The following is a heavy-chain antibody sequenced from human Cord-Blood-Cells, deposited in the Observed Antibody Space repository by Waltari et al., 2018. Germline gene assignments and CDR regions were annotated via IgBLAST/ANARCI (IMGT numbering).Heavy chain of an antibody. D-gene: IGHD7-27*01. Sequence: QVQLQESGPGLVKPSETLSLTCTVSGGSISSYYWSWLRQPPGKGLEWIGYIYYSGSTNYNPSLKSRVTISVDTSKNQFSLKLSSVTAADTAVYYCARGGITGDGWADYWGQGTLVTVSS. CDR2: IYYSGST. CDR1: GGSISSYY. V-gene: IGHV4-59*01. J-gene: IGHJ4*02. CDR3: ARGGITGDGWADY.